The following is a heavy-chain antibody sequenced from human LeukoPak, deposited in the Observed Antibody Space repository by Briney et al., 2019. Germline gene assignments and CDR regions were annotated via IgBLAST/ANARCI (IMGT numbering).Heavy chain of an antibody. CDR3: ARVGRGXHTWGSYSFDY. V-gene: IGHV4-59*01. D-gene: IGHD3-16*01. CDR1: GDSISPYQ. CDR2: XSYXXXX. J-gene: IGHJ4*02. Sequence: SETLSLTCTVSGDSISPYQWXXXXQPPXXXXXXXXXXSYXXXXXXXXSLXXRXXXXIXTSKNQFSLKLSSLTAADPAVYHCARVGRGXHTWGSYSFDYWGQGTLVTVSS.